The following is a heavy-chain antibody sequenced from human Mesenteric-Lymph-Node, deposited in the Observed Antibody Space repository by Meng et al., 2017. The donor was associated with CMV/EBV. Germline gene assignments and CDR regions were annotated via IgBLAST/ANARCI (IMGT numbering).Heavy chain of an antibody. Sequence: VELCESGGDLLRPGGSLRLCCAASGFSFSSYAFNWVRQAPGKGLEWVSTISILADGTHYADSVKGRFTISRDNSKNTLYLQMNSLRVDDTAVYYCVKDYDSSRMYEGNWGQGTLVTVSS. D-gene: IGHD3-22*01. V-gene: IGHV3-23*01. J-gene: IGHJ4*02. CDR3: VKDYDSSRMYEGN. CDR1: GFSFSSYA. CDR2: ISILADGT.